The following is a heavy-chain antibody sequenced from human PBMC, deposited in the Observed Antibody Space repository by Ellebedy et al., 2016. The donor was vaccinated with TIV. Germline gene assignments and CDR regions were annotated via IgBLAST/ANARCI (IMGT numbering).Heavy chain of an antibody. CDR1: GFTFGSYW. J-gene: IGHJ4*02. V-gene: IGHV3-7*01. Sequence: GESLKISSAASGFTFGSYWMSWVRQAPGKGLEWVATIKQDGSEKNYVDSVKGRLAISRDNARSSLYLQMNSLSAEDTAVYYCGRGQTTFEYWGQGTLVTVSS. CDR3: GRGQTTFEY. D-gene: IGHD4-11*01. CDR2: IKQDGSEK.